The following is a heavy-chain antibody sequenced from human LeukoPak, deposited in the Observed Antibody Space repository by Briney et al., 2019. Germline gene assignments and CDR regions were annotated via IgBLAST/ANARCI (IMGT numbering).Heavy chain of an antibody. J-gene: IGHJ6*03. D-gene: IGHD3-3*01. V-gene: IGHV3-48*01. CDR2: ISSSGNSK. CDR3: ARRITISGVGYYMDV. Sequence: PGGSLRLSCAASAFTSSSYGMNWVRQAPGTGLGWISYISSSGNSKYYADSVKGRFTVSRDNVWKSLYLQMDSQRAEDTAVYYCARRITISGVGYYMDVWGKGTTVTVSS. CDR1: AFTSSSYG.